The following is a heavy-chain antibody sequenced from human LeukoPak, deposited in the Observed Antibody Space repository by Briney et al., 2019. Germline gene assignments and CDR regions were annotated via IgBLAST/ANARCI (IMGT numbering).Heavy chain of an antibody. D-gene: IGHD1-7*01. J-gene: IGHJ5*02. CDR2: INTSGGST. V-gene: IGHV1-46*01. CDR1: GYTFTSYY. CDR3: ARGTGTESFSTWFDH. Sequence: GASVKVSCKASGYTFTSYYVHWVRQAPGQGLEWMGKINTSGGSTTYAQKFQGRVTLTRDMSTSTVYMELSSLRSEDTAVYYCARGTGTESFSTWFDHWGQGTLVTISS.